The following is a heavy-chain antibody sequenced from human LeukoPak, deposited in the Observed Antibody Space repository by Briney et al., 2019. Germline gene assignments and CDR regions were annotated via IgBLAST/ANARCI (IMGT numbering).Heavy chain of an antibody. J-gene: IGHJ4*02. CDR2: ISGSGGST. D-gene: IGHD3-10*01. CDR1: GFTFSSYA. V-gene: IGHV3-23*01. Sequence: GGSLRLSCAASGFTFSSYAMSWVRQAPGKGLEWVSAISGSGGSTYYADSAKGRFTISRDNSKNTLYLQMNSLRAEDTAVYYCAKIGWLGELLYPGVPYWGQGTLVTVSS. CDR3: AKIGWLGELLYPGVPY.